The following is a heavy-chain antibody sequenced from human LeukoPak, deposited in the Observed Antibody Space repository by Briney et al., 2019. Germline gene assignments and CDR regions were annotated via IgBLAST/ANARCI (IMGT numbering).Heavy chain of an antibody. V-gene: IGHV1-2*02. J-gene: IGHJ4*02. CDR3: AISSGYSSSSIDY. CDR2: INPNSGGT. CDR1: GYTFTGYY. Sequence: ASVKVSCNASGYTFTGYYMHWVRQAPGQGLEWMGWINPNSGGTNYAQKFQGRVTMTRDTSISTAYMELSRLRSDDTAVYYCAISSGYSSSSIDYWGQGTLVTVSS. D-gene: IGHD6-13*01.